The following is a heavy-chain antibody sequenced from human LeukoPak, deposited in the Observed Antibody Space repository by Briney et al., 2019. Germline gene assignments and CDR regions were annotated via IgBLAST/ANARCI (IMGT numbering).Heavy chain of an antibody. V-gene: IGHV3-11*06. Sequence: GGSLRLSCAASGFTFSDYYLSWIRQAPGKGLECISYISSSSNYTNYADSVKGRFTISRDNAKNSLYLQMNSLRAEGTAVYYCARDRYCSGGTCYSAAWFDPWGQGTLVTVSS. CDR3: ARDRYCSGGTCYSAAWFDP. CDR1: GFTFSDYY. J-gene: IGHJ5*02. CDR2: ISSSSNYT. D-gene: IGHD2-15*01.